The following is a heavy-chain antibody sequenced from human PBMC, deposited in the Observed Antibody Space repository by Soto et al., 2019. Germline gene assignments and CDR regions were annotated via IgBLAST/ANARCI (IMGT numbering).Heavy chain of an antibody. V-gene: IGHV1-18*01. Sequence: GASVKVSCKASGYSFASYGISWVRQAPGQGLEWMGWISAYNGNTNYAQKLQGRVTMTTDTSTSTAYMELRSLRSDDTAVYYCARERNSSSWYSPTDYWGQGTLVTV. CDR2: ISAYNGNT. J-gene: IGHJ4*02. CDR3: ARERNSSSWYSPTDY. CDR1: GYSFASYG. D-gene: IGHD6-13*01.